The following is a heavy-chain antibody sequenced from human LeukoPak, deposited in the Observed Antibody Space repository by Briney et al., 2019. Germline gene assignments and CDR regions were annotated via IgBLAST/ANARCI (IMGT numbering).Heavy chain of an antibody. CDR3: ARTYYYGSGYYMDV. Sequence: GGSLRLSCAASGFTFSSYEMNWVRQAPGKGLEWVSYISSSGSTIYYADSVKGRFTIFRDNAKNSLYLQMNSLRAEDTAVYYCARTYYYGSGYYMDVWGKGTTVTISS. D-gene: IGHD3-10*01. CDR1: GFTFSSYE. CDR2: ISSSGSTI. V-gene: IGHV3-48*03. J-gene: IGHJ6*03.